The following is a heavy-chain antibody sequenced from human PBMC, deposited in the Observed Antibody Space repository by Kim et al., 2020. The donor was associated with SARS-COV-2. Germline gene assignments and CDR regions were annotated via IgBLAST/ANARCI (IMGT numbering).Heavy chain of an antibody. J-gene: IGHJ4*02. CDR3: ARGGLYYYDSSGYYFDY. CDR1: GFTFSSYW. CDR2: IKQDGSEK. D-gene: IGHD3-22*01. Sequence: GGSLRLSCAASGFTFSSYWMSWVRQAPGKGLEWVANIKQDGSEKYYVDSVKGRFTISRDNAKNSLYLQMNSLRAEDTAVYYCARGGLYYYDSSGYYFDYCGQGTLVTVSS. V-gene: IGHV3-7*01.